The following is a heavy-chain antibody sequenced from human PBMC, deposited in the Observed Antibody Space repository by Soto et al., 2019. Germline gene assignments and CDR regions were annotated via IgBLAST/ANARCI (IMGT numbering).Heavy chain of an antibody. CDR1: GGSISSGGYS. CDR2: IYHSGST. CDR3: ARDGYYDYGERYDMDF. J-gene: IGHJ6*02. Sequence: PSETLSLTCAVSGGSISSGGYSWSWIRQPPGKGLEWIGYIYHSGSTYYNPSLKSRVTISVDRSKNQFSLKLSSVTAADTAVYYCARDGYYDYGERYDMDFWGQGTTVPVSS. V-gene: IGHV4-30-2*01. D-gene: IGHD3-16*01.